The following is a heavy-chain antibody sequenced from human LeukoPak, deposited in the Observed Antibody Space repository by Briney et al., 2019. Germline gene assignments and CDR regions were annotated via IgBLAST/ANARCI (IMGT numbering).Heavy chain of an antibody. CDR1: GGSISSGGYS. Sequence: PSETLSLTCTVSGGSISSGGYSWSWIRQPPGKGLEWIGYIYHSGSTYYNPSLKSRVTISVDRSKNQFSLKLSSVTAADTAVYYCARVRGGGAFDIWGQGTVVTVSS. D-gene: IGHD3-10*01. CDR3: ARVRGGGAFDI. CDR2: IYHSGST. J-gene: IGHJ3*02. V-gene: IGHV4-30-2*01.